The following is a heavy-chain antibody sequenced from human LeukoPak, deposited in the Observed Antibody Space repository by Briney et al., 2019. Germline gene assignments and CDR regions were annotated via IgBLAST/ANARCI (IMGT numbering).Heavy chain of an antibody. V-gene: IGHV4-31*03. CDR1: GGSISSGGYY. CDR2: IYYSGSN. Sequence: PSETLSLTCTVSGGSISSGGYYWSWIRQHPGKGLEWIGYIYYSGSNYYNPSLKSRVTISVDTSKNQFSLKLSSVTAADTAVYSCASTEWNYARWGQGTLVTVSS. CDR3: ASTEWNYAR. J-gene: IGHJ4*02. D-gene: IGHD1-7*01.